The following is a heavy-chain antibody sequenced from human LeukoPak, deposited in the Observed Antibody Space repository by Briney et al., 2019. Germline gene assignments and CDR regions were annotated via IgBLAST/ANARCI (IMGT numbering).Heavy chain of an antibody. J-gene: IGHJ4*02. CDR3: ARNGDYSLDY. Sequence: SETLSLTCTVSGGSLSSYYWSWIRQPPGKGLEWIGYIYYSGSTNYNPSLKSRVTISVDTSKNQFSLRLSSVTAADTAVYYCARNGDYSLDYWGQGTLVTVSS. V-gene: IGHV4-59*12. CDR1: GGSLSSYY. D-gene: IGHD2-15*01. CDR2: IYYSGST.